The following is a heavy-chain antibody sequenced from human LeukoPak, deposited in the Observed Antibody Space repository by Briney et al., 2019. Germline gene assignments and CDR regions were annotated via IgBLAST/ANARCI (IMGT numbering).Heavy chain of an antibody. D-gene: IGHD3-22*01. CDR1: GYTFTSYY. CDR2: INPSGGST. CDR3: ARDIRESFSYDSSGFDY. V-gene: IGHV1-46*01. J-gene: IGHJ4*02. Sequence: ASVKVSCKAPGYTFTSYYMLWVRQAPGQGLEWMGIINPSGGSTSYAQKFQGRVTMTRDTSTSTVYMELSSLRSEDTAVYYSARDIRESFSYDSSGFDYWGQGTLITVSS.